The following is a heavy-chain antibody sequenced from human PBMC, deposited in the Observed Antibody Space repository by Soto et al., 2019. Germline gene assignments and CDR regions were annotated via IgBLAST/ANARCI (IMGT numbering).Heavy chain of an antibody. CDR1: GFTFNIYG. V-gene: IGHV3-30*18. CDR2: ISYDGSNQ. CDR3: AKDQASGQGSFDS. Sequence: GGSLRLSCAASGFTFNIYGMHWVRQAPDKGLEWVALISYDGSNQYYADSVKGRFTISRDNSKNTLFLQMNSLRADDTAVYYCAKDQASGQGSFDSWGQGT. J-gene: IGHJ4*02.